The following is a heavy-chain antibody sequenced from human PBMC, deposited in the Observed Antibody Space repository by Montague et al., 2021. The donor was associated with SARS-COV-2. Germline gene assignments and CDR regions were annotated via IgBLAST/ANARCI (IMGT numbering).Heavy chain of an antibody. CDR1: GFSLNTSGEG. V-gene: IGHV2-5*02. D-gene: IGHD4-17*01. CDR2: IYWDDDK. Sequence: PALVKPTQTLTLTCTFSGFSLNTSGEGVGWVRQPPGKALEWLALIYWDDDKRYSPSLKSRSTISKDTTKNEVVLTVANMDPVDTATYYWARYGDYGSWFDPWGQGTLVTVSS. J-gene: IGHJ5*02. CDR3: ARYGDYGSWFDP.